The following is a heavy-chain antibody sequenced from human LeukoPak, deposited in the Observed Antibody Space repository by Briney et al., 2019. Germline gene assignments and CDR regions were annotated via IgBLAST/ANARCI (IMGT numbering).Heavy chain of an antibody. D-gene: IGHD3-16*01. CDR3: ARGGGLDV. CDR1: AFIFSGHW. J-gene: IGHJ6*02. CDR2: INHNGNVN. Sequence: GGSLRLSCEASAFIFSGHWLNWARQAPGKGLEWVASINHNGNVNYYVDSVKGRFTISRDNAKNSLYLQMSNLRAEDTAVYFCARGGGLDVWGQGATVTVSS. V-gene: IGHV3-7*03.